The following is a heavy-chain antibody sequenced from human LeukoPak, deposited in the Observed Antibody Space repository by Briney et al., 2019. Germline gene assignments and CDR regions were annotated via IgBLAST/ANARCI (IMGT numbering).Heavy chain of an antibody. V-gene: IGHV1-46*01. CDR1: GYTFTSYY. J-gene: IGHJ4*02. Sequence: ASVKVSCKASGYTFTSYYMNWVRQAPGQGLEWMGIINPNDGSITYAQRFQGRVTMTTDTSTTTAYMELRSLRSDDTAVYYCARVPVSGPGARFDYWGQGTLVTVSS. CDR2: INPNDGSI. D-gene: IGHD4-11*01. CDR3: ARVPVSGPGARFDY.